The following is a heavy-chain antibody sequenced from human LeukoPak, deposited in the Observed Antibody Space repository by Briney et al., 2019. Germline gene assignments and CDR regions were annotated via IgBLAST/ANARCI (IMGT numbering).Heavy chain of an antibody. CDR1: GFPFSSYW. CDR2: IKKDGDDK. CDR3: ARVPGASNYYGSGSPDY. D-gene: IGHD3-10*01. J-gene: IGHJ4*02. Sequence: GGSLRLSCAASGFPFSSYWMSWVRQAPGKGLEWVANIKKDGDDKHYVDSVKGRFTVSRDNAKTSLYLQMNNLRAEDTAVYYCARVPGASNYYGSGSPDYWGQGTLVTVSS. V-gene: IGHV3-7*04.